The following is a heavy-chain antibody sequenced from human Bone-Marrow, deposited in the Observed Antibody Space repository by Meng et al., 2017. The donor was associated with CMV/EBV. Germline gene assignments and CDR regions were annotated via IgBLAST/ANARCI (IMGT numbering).Heavy chain of an antibody. CDR3: ARAGGCGGDCYSIQDYFDY. D-gene: IGHD2-21*02. Sequence: FSSYSVDWVGQAPGTGLGWVSSISSSCSYIYYADSVKGRFTISRDKAKNSLYLQMNSLRAEDTAVYYCARAGGCGGDCYSIQDYFDYWGQGTLVTVSS. J-gene: IGHJ4*02. CDR1: FSSYS. V-gene: IGHV3-21*01. CDR2: ISSSCSYI.